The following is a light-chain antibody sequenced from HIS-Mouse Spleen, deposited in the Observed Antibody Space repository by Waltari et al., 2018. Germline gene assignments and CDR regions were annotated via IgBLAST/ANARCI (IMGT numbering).Light chain of an antibody. CDR2: EDS. CDR1: ALPNKY. J-gene: IGLJ2*01. CDR3: YSTDSSGNHRV. V-gene: IGLV3-10*01. Sequence: SYELTQPPSVAVSPGQTARITCPGDALPNKYAYWYQQKSGQPPVLVIYEDSKRPSGIPERFSGSSSGTMATLTISGAQVEDEADYYCYSTDSSGNHRVFGGGTKLTVL.